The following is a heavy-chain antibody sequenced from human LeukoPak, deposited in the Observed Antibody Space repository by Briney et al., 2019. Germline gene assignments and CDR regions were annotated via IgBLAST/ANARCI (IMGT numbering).Heavy chain of an antibody. V-gene: IGHV4-59*01. J-gene: IGHJ4*02. D-gene: IGHD1-26*01. CDR2: IYYSGST. Sequence: PSETLSLTCTVSGGSISSYYWSWIRQPPGKGLEWIGYIYYSGSTNYNPSLKSRVTISVDTSKNQFSLKLSSVTAADTAVYYCAREIVGATLFDYWGQGTLVTVSS. CDR3: AREIVGATLFDY. CDR1: GGSISSYY.